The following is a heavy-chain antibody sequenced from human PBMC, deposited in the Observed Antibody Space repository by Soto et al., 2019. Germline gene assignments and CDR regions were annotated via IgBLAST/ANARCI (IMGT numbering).Heavy chain of an antibody. CDR3: ASWPYCGGDRTYQADY. CDR1: GGSISSAAYY. V-gene: IGHV4-31*03. J-gene: IGHJ4*02. Sequence: QVQLQESGPGLVKPSQILSLTCSISGGSISSAAYYWSWIRQHPGKDLEWIAYTYYTGSTYYNPSLKSRGSIAVDTSKNPFSLKLRSVTAADTAVYYCASWPYCGGDRTYQADYWGQGTLVTVSS. D-gene: IGHD2-21*02. CDR2: TYYTGST.